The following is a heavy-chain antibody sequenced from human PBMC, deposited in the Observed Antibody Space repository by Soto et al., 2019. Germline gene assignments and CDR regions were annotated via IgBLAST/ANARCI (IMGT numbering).Heavy chain of an antibody. CDR3: ARVPVLRYFDWYTRGMAV. Sequence: SETLSLTCTVSGGSISSYYWSWIRQPPGKGLEWIGYIYYSGSTNYNPSLKSRVTISVDTYKNQLSLKLRSVTAAETAVYYCARVPVLRYFDWYTRGMAVWGHGPTLTVS. D-gene: IGHD3-9*01. CDR1: GGSISSYY. J-gene: IGHJ6*01. V-gene: IGHV4-59*01. CDR2: IYYSGST.